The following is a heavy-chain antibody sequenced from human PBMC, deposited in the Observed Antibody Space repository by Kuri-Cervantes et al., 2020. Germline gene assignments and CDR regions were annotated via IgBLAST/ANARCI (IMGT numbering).Heavy chain of an antibody. Sequence: GESLKISCAASGFKFSDYAMHWVRQAPGKGLEWVGFISYDGSNKYYADSVQGRFTISRDNSNNTLYLQMNSLRAEDTALYYCARVIYDYVWGTYRDAFDIWGQGTMVTVSS. J-gene: IGHJ3*02. D-gene: IGHD3-16*02. V-gene: IGHV3-30-3*01. CDR2: ISYDGSNK. CDR3: ARVIYDYVWGTYRDAFDI. CDR1: GFKFSDYA.